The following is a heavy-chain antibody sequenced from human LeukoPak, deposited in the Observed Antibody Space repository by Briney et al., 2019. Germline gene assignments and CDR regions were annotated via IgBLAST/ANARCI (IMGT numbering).Heavy chain of an antibody. J-gene: IGHJ4*02. CDR1: GFTFRTSW. D-gene: IGHD4-17*01. Sequence: GGSLRLSCAASGFTFRTSWISWVRQAPGKGLEWVADLHPDGSSTTYYVDSVKGRFTVSRDNAENSAYLQMNNLRVEDTAIYYCARGPHYGALDYWGQGILVTVSS. CDR3: ARGPHYGALDY. CDR2: LHPDGSSTT. V-gene: IGHV3-7*01.